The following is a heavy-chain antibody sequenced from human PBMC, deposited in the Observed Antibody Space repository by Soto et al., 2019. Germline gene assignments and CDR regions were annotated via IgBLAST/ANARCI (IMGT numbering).Heavy chain of an antibody. D-gene: IGHD1-26*01. V-gene: IGHV3-23*01. Sequence: EVQLLESGGGLVQPGGSLSLSCAASGFTFSVYPMAWVRQAPGKGLEWVSSIGDSGGVTYYADSVKGRFTISRDNSQNTLFLQMNILGAEDTAVYSCAKYSVKCANGVCIRGFDLWGRGTLVTVSS. CDR3: AKYSVKCANGVCIRGFDL. J-gene: IGHJ2*01. CDR2: IGDSGGVT. CDR1: GFTFSVYP.